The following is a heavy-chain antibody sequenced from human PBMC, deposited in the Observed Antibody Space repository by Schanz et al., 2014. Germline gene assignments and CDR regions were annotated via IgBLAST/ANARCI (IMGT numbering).Heavy chain of an antibody. Sequence: EVQLVESGGGLVKPGGSLRLSCAASGFGFSSYSMNWVRQAPGKGLEWVSYISGSSRTIYYADSVKGRFTISRDNAKNSLYLEMNSLRAEDTALYYCARDRRNADLDYWGQGTLVTVSS. CDR2: ISGSSRTI. J-gene: IGHJ4*02. CDR1: GFGFSSYS. CDR3: ARDRRNADLDY. D-gene: IGHD1-1*01. V-gene: IGHV3-48*01.